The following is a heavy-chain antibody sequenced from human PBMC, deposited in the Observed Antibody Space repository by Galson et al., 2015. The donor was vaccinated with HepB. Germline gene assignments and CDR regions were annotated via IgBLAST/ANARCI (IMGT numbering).Heavy chain of an antibody. V-gene: IGHV5-51*01. J-gene: IGHJ4*02. CDR1: GYIFTTYW. CDR2: IYPGDSDT. D-gene: IGHD6-13*01. CDR3: ARHIARGAAAGTNY. Sequence: QSGAEVKMLGESLEISCKGSGYIFTTYWIAWVRQMPGKGLEWMGIIYPGDSDTIYSPSFQGQVTISVDKSMSTAYLQWNSLKASDTAMYYCARHIARGAAAGTNYWGQGTLVTVSS.